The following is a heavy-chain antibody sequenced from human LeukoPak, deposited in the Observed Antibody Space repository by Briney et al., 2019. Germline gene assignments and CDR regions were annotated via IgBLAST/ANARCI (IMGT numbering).Heavy chain of an antibody. V-gene: IGHV3-21*01. D-gene: IGHD6-19*01. CDR3: ARDSSGWRLFDY. Sequence: GGSLRLSCAASGFTLSSYSMNWVRQAPGKGLEWVSSISSSGTYICYADSMKGRFTISRDNAKNSLYLQMNSLRADDTAVYYCARDSSGWRLFDYWGQGTLVTVSS. J-gene: IGHJ4*02. CDR2: ISSSGTYI. CDR1: GFTLSSYS.